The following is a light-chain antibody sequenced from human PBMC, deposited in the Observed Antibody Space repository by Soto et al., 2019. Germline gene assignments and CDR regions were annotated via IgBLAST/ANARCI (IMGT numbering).Light chain of an antibody. Sequence: LLTQSLAALFASIGDRVTITCRASQGISNYLAWYQQKPGEVPKLLIYGASTLQSGVPSRFSGSGSGTDFTLTISSLQPEDVATYYCQRYNSAPQTFGQGTKV. J-gene: IGKJ1*01. CDR3: QRYNSAPQT. CDR1: QGISNY. CDR2: GAS. V-gene: IGKV1-27*01.